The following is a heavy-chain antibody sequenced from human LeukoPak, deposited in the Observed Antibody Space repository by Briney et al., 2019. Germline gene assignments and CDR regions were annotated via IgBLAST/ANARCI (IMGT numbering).Heavy chain of an antibody. V-gene: IGHV4-39*01. Sequence: SETLSLTCTVSGGSISTSGYYWGWIRQPPGKGLEWIGSIYYSGSTYYNPSLKSRVTISVDTSKNQSVDTSKNQFSLKLNSVTAADTAVYYCARCYYHNWFDPWGQGTLVTVSS. D-gene: IGHD3-22*01. CDR2: IYYSGST. CDR1: GGSISTSGYY. CDR3: ARCYYHNWFDP. J-gene: IGHJ5*02.